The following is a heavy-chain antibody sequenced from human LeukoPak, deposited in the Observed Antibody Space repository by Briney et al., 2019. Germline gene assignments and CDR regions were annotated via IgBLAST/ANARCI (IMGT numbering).Heavy chain of an antibody. CDR3: AKDRRELDVFDI. CDR1: GFTFNTYA. CDR2: ISGSGRTT. Sequence: GGSLRLSCAASGFTFNTYAMSWVRQAPGKGLEWVSGISGSGRTTYYADSVKGRFTISRDNSKNTLFVQMNSLRAEDTAVYYCAKDRRELDVFDIWGQGTMVTVSP. V-gene: IGHV3-23*01. J-gene: IGHJ3*02.